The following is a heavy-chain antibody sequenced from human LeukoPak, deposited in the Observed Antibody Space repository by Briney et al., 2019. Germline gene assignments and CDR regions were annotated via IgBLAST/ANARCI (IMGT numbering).Heavy chain of an antibody. V-gene: IGHV3-66*02. CDR2: IYTDGTT. CDR1: GFTLSNNY. CDR3: ARWRVPGYFDY. Sequence: GGSLRLSCAASGFTLSNNYMSWVRQAPGKGLEWVSVIYTDGTTYYADSVKGRFTISRDNSKNTLYLQMNSLRAEDTAVYYCARWRVPGYFDYWGQGALVTVFS. D-gene: IGHD3-10*01. J-gene: IGHJ4*02.